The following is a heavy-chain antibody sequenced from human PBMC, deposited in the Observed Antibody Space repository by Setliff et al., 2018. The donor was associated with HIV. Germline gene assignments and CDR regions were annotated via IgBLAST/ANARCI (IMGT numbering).Heavy chain of an antibody. D-gene: IGHD3-9*01. CDR2: IRYAGSNQ. V-gene: IGHV3-30*02. J-gene: IGHJ4*02. Sequence: GSLRLSCAASGFTFNSYGMNWVRQAPGKGLEWVAFIRYAGSNQYYADSVKGRFTISRDNSKKTLYLQMNSLRAEDTAVYYCARDRTYYDILTGYYGLDYWGQGTLVTVSS. CDR1: GFTFNSYG. CDR3: ARDRTYYDILTGYYGLDY.